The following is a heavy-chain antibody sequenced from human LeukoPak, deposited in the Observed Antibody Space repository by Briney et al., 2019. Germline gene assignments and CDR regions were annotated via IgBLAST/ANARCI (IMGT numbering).Heavy chain of an antibody. Sequence: GGSLRLSCAASGFSFSVYEMHWVRQAPGKGLEWVSNIGSSGTTIYYADSVKGRFTISRDNAKNSLYLQMNSLRAEDTAVYYCALLAVASDFDYWGQGALVTVSS. CDR1: GFSFSVYE. CDR2: IGSSGTTI. CDR3: ALLAVASDFDY. D-gene: IGHD6-19*01. V-gene: IGHV3-48*03. J-gene: IGHJ4*02.